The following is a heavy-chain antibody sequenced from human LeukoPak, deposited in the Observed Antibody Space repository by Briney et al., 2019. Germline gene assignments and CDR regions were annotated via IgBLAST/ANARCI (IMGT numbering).Heavy chain of an antibody. CDR2: ISSSGSTI. V-gene: IGHV3-48*03. Sequence: GGSLRLSCAASGFTFSSYEMNWVRQAPGKGLEWVSYISSSGSTIYYADSVKGRFTISRDNAKNSLYLQMNSLRAEDTAVYYCAKSAVAAHAYNWFDPWGQGTLVTVSS. CDR3: AKSAVAAHAYNWFDP. D-gene: IGHD6-19*01. J-gene: IGHJ5*02. CDR1: GFTFSSYE.